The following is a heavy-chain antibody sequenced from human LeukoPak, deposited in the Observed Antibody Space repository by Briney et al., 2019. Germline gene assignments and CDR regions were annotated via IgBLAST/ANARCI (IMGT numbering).Heavy chain of an antibody. CDR3: ARETAVGGNFDY. J-gene: IGHJ4*02. CDR1: GFTFSTYA. Sequence: GRSLRLSCAASGFTFSTYAIHWVRQAPGKGLEWVAVITYDGSSKYYADSVKGRITISRDNSKNTVHLQMNSLRAEDTALYYCARETAVGGNFDYWGQGSLVTVSS. V-gene: IGHV3-30-3*01. CDR2: ITYDGSSK. D-gene: IGHD1-26*01.